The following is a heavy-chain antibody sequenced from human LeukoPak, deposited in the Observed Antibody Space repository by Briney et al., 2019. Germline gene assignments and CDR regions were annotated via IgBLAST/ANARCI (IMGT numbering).Heavy chain of an antibody. Sequence: GGSLRLSCAASGFTFDDYAMHWVRQAPGKGLEWVSLIYSGGNTPYADSVKGRFIIFRDSSKNTLYLQMNSLRVEDTAVYYCATRAVAAPYWGQGTLVTVSS. CDR3: ATRAVAAPY. CDR1: GFTFDDYA. CDR2: IYSGGNT. J-gene: IGHJ4*02. D-gene: IGHD6-19*01. V-gene: IGHV3-66*01.